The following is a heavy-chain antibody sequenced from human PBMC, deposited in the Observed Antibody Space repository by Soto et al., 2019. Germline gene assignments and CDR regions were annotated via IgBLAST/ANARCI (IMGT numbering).Heavy chain of an antibody. CDR3: AKDRKRYNWNDFPHYYHGMDV. D-gene: IGHD1-1*01. V-gene: IGHV3-30*18. J-gene: IGHJ6*02. CDR1: GFTFSTYG. Sequence: GGSLRLSCAASGFTFSTYGMHWVRQAPGKGLEWVAVISYDGSNKYYADSVKGRFTISRDNSKNTLYLQMNSLRAEDTAVYYCAKDRKRYNWNDFPHYYHGMDVWGQGTTVTVSS. CDR2: ISYDGSNK.